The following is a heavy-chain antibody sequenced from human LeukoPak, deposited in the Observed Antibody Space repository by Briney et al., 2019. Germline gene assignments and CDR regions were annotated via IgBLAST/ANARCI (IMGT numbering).Heavy chain of an antibody. CDR2: IYYSGTT. Sequence: SETLSLTCTVSGGSISSYYWSWIRQPPGKGLEWIGYIYYSGTTNYDPSLKSRVALSVDKSKNHLSLKLSSVTAADTAVYYCARGAVVGWFDPWGQGTLVTVSS. CDR1: GGSISSYY. J-gene: IGHJ5*02. CDR3: ARGAVVGWFDP. V-gene: IGHV4-59*01.